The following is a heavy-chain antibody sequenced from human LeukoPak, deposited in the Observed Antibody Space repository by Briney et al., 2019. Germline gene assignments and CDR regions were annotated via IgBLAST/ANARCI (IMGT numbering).Heavy chain of an antibody. V-gene: IGHV3-11*01. J-gene: IGHJ4*02. CDR1: GFTFSDYY. Sequence: PGGSLRLSCAASGFTFSDYYMSWVRQAPGKGLEWISYISSSGGTIYYADSVVGRFTISRGNARNSLFLQMNSLRVEDTAVYYCARDGPHGDYEDYWGQGTLVTVSS. CDR3: ARDGPHGDYEDY. D-gene: IGHD4-17*01. CDR2: ISSSGGTI.